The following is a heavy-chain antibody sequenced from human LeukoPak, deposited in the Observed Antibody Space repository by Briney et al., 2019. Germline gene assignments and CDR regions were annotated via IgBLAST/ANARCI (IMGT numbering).Heavy chain of an antibody. CDR1: GYTFTSYF. D-gene: IGHD6-19*01. CDR2: INTSGGGT. CDR3: ARGENIAVAVIEGGVD. Sequence: ASVKVSCKASGYTFTSYFMNWVRQAPGQGLEWMGIINTSGGGTSYAQNFQGRVTMTRDTSTGTAYMELSSVRSEDTAVYYCARGENIAVAVIEGGVDWGQGALFTVSS. J-gene: IGHJ4*02. V-gene: IGHV1-46*01.